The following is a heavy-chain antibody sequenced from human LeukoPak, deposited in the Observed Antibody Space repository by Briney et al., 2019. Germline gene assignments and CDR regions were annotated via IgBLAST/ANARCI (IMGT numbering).Heavy chain of an antibody. CDR3: ARDEPVAAAGWFAFDI. J-gene: IGHJ3*02. Sequence: PGGSLRLSCAASGFTFSSYWMHWVRQAPGKGLVWVSRINTDGTITTYADSVKGRFTISRDNSKNTVYLQMNSLRAEDTAVYYCARDEPVAAAGWFAFDIWGQGTTVTVSS. CDR1: GFTFSSYW. V-gene: IGHV3-74*01. D-gene: IGHD6-13*01. CDR2: INTDGTIT.